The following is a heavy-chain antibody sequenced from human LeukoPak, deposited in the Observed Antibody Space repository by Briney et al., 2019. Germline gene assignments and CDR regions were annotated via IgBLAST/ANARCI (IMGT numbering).Heavy chain of an antibody. CDR3: GSVRGILSYFDL. CDR2: INLNTGGT. Sequence: GASVKVSCKASGDSFSDYYINWVRQAPGQGPEWKGWINLNTGGTNYAQKFDGRFSMTRDTSINTAFMELSGLRFDDTAVYYCGSVRGILSYFDLWGRGTLVTVSS. V-gene: IGHV1-2*02. J-gene: IGHJ2*01. D-gene: IGHD3-16*01. CDR1: GDSFSDYY.